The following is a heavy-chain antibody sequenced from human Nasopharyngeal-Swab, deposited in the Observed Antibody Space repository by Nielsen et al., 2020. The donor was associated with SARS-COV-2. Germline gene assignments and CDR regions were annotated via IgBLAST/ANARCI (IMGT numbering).Heavy chain of an antibody. J-gene: IGHJ4*02. D-gene: IGHD5-24*01. Sequence: GGSLRLSCVVSGFTFSSYSMNWVRQAPGKGLEWVSSISSSSSYIYYADSVKGRFTISRDNAKNSLYLQMNSLRAEDTAVYYCARAVNFGDGYIGYWGQGTLVTVSS. CDR1: GFTFSSYS. V-gene: IGHV3-21*01. CDR2: ISSSSSYI. CDR3: ARAVNFGDGYIGY.